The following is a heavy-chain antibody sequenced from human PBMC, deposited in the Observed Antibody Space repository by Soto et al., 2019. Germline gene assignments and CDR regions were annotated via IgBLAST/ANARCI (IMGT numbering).Heavy chain of an antibody. Sequence: QVQLVQSGAEVKKPGAAVEVSCKASGYTFTSHYVHWVRQAPGQGLEWMGLINANSGTTSYAQKFQGRVPMTRDTPTSTVYMELSSLRFEDTAVYYCARDRNLETSAWARDYWGQGTLVTVSS. CDR3: ARDRNLETSAWARDY. D-gene: IGHD6-19*01. CDR2: INANSGTT. CDR1: GYTFTSHY. V-gene: IGHV1-46*03. J-gene: IGHJ4*02.